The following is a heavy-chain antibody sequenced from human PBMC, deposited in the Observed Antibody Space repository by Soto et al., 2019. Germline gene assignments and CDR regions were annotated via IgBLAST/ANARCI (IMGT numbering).Heavy chain of an antibody. CDR1: GGTFSSYA. V-gene: IGHV1-69*13. J-gene: IGHJ4*02. CDR2: IIPIFGTA. CDR3: ARDSGYDSSGYYGY. D-gene: IGHD3-22*01. Sequence: GASVKVSCKASGGTFSSYAISWVRQAPGRGLEWMGGIIPIFGTANYAQKFQGRVTITADESTSTAYMELSSLRSEDTAVYYCARDSGYDSSGYYGYWGQGTLVTVSS.